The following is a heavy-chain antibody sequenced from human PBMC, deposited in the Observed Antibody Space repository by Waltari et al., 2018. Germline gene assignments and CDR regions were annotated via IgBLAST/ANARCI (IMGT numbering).Heavy chain of an antibody. V-gene: IGHV4-34*01. J-gene: IGHJ2*01. CDR2: INHSGST. Sequence: QVQLQQWGAGLLKPSETLSLTCAVYGGSFSGYYWSWIRQPPGKGLEWIGEINHSGSTNYNPSLKSRVTISVDTSKNQFSLKLSSVTAADTAVYYCASLYYYDSSGSRYFDLWGRGTLVTVSS. CDR3: ASLYYYDSSGSRYFDL. D-gene: IGHD3-22*01. CDR1: GGSFSGYY.